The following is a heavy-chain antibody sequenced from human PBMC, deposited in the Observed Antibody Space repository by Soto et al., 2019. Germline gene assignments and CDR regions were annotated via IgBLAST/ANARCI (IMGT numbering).Heavy chain of an antibody. V-gene: IGHV3-33*01. CDR3: ARDRLRGDY. D-gene: IGHD3-10*01. Sequence: GCLIVSFAASGFTFSSYGMHWVRQAPGKGLEWVSVIWYDGSNKYYADSVKGRFTISRDNSKNTLYLQMNSLRVEDTAVYYCARDRLRGDYWGQGTMVTVSS. CDR1: GFTFSSYG. CDR2: IWYDGSNK. J-gene: IGHJ4*02.